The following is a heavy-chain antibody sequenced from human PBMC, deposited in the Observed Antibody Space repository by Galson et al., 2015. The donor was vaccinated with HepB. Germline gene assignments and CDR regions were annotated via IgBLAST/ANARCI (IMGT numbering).Heavy chain of an antibody. CDR2: IDHSGST. CDR1: GGSASDYY. V-gene: IGHV4-34*01. D-gene: IGHD6-13*01. CDR3: ARVRYSSTWYFGFDP. J-gene: IGHJ5*02. Sequence: TLSLTCGVYGGSASDYYWSWIRQPPGKGLEWIGEIDHSGSTNYNPSLKSRVTISLDTSTNQFFLNLSSVTAADTALYYCARVRYSSTWYFGFDPWGQGTLVTVSS.